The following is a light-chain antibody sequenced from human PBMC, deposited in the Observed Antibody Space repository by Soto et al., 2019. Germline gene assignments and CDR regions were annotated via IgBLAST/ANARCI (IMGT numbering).Light chain of an antibody. CDR3: QQYNNWPWT. J-gene: IGKJ1*01. V-gene: IGKV3-11*01. CDR1: QSVTNS. Sequence: EIVLTQSPATLSLSPGERATLSCRASQSVTNSLAWYQQKPGQAPRLLVYAASRRATGIPDRFSGSGSGTDFTLTISSLQSEDFAVYYCQQYNNWPWTFGQGTKVDI. CDR2: AAS.